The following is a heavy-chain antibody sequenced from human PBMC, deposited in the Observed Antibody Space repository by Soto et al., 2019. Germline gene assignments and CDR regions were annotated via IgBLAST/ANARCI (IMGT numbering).Heavy chain of an antibody. CDR3: ARSPYVDV. CDR2: INHSGST. CDR1: GGSFSGYY. V-gene: IGHV4-34*01. Sequence: SETLSLTCAVYGGSFSGYYWSWIRQSPGKGLEWIGEINHSGSTNYNPSLKSRVTILIDAPKNQFSLKMSSVTAADTAVYYCARSPYVDVWGKGTTVTVSS. J-gene: IGHJ6*03.